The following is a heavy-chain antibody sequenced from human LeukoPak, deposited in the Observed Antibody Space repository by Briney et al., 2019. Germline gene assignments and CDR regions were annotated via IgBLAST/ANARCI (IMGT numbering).Heavy chain of an antibody. CDR2: ISGSGGST. Sequence: GGSLRLSCAASGFTFSDYYMSWIRQAPGKGLEWVSAISGSGGSTYYADSVKGRFTISRDNSKNTLYLQMNSLRAEDTAVYYCAKAGLLYDYWGQGTLVTVSS. CDR1: GFTFSDYY. D-gene: IGHD2-15*01. J-gene: IGHJ4*02. V-gene: IGHV3-23*01. CDR3: AKAGLLYDY.